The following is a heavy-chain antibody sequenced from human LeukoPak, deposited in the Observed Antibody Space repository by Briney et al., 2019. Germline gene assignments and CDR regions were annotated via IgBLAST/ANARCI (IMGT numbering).Heavy chain of an antibody. Sequence: GGSLRLSCAASGFTFSSYTMTWVRQAPGKGLEWVSGITSGGSKYYADSVKGRFTISRDNSKNSLYLQMNSLRAEDTAVHYCAKLPDSSGYHYFDYWGQVALVTVSS. CDR1: GFTFSSYT. CDR2: ITSGGSK. D-gene: IGHD3-22*01. V-gene: IGHV3-23*01. J-gene: IGHJ4*02. CDR3: AKLPDSSGYHYFDY.